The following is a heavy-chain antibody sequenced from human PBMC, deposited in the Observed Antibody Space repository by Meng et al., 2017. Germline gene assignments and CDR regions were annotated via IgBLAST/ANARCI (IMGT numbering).Heavy chain of an antibody. D-gene: IGHD7-27*01. CDR1: GGTFSSYA. V-gene: IGHV1-69*06. CDR3: ASGPPGWFDP. CDR2: IIPIFSTA. J-gene: IGHJ5*02. Sequence: QLLQAGGEVKKPWCSVQVSGKASGGTFSSYAISWVRQAPGQGLEWMGGIIPIFSTANYAQKFQGRVTITADKSTSTAYMELSSLRSEDTAVYYCASGPPGWFDPWGQGTLVTVSS.